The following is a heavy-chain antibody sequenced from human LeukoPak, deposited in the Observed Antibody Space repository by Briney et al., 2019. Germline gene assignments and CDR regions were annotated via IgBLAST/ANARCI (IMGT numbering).Heavy chain of an antibody. CDR3: ARAKAAAGIDYLDY. CDR2: IYYSGST. CDR1: GGSISGYY. V-gene: IGHV4-59*01. Sequence: SETLSLACTVSGGSISGYYWGWIRQPPGKGLEWIGYIYYSGSTNYNPSLKSRVNISVDTSKDQFSLKQSSVTAADTAVYYCARAKAAAGIDYLDYWRRGAQATVCS. D-gene: IGHD6-13*01. J-gene: IGHJ4*02.